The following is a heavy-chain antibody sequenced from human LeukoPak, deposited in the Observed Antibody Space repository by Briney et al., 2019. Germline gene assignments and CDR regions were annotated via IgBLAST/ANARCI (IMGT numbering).Heavy chain of an antibody. CDR2: ISTSGGST. V-gene: IGHV3-23*01. J-gene: IGHJ4*02. D-gene: IGHD3-22*01. CDR1: GFTFGSYA. CDR3: AIMHRYYDGSGYWVQ. Sequence: GGSLRLACAASGFTFGSYAMSWLRQAPGKGLEWVSGISTSGGSTSYADSVKGRFTVSRDNPRNTLYLQMNSLRAEDTAVYYCAIMHRYYDGSGYWVQWGQGTLVTVSS.